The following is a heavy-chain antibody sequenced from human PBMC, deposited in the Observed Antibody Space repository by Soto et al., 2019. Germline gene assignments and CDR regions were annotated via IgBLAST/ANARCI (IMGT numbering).Heavy chain of an antibody. J-gene: IGHJ4*02. Sequence: QVQLVESGGGVVQPGRSLRLSCAASGFPFTSYGMHWVREGPDKGLEWVAIISYDGSDKYYADSVKGRFTISSDNSQYTLYLQMNSLIPEDTALYYCVGAQYYFDYRGQGTMVIVSS. V-gene: IGHV3-30*03. CDR2: ISYDGSDK. CDR3: VGAQYYFDY. D-gene: IGHD3-10*01. CDR1: GFPFTSYG.